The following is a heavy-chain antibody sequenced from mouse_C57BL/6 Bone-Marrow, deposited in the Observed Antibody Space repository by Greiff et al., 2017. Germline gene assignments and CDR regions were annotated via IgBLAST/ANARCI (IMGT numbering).Heavy chain of an antibody. Sequence: VQLQQPGAELVRPGTSVKLSCKASGYTFTSYWMHWVKQRPGQGLEWIGVIDPSDSYTNYNQKFKGKATLTVDTSSSTAYMQLSSLTSEDSAVYYCARDGYDADYWGQGTTRTVSS. CDR1: GYTFTSYW. J-gene: IGHJ2*01. CDR3: ARDGYDADY. CDR2: IDPSDSYT. D-gene: IGHD2-2*01. V-gene: IGHV1-59*01.